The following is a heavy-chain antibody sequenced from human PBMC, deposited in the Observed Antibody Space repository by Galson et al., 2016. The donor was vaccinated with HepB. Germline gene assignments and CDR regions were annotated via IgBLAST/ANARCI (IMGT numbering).Heavy chain of an antibody. V-gene: IGHV1-3*01. Sequence: SVKVSCKASGYTFTNYAMHWVRQAPGQRLEWMGWISAGNGNTKYSQKFQGRVTITRDASASTAYMELSSLRSEDTAAYYCARVIGATAIRLWYFDLWGRGTLVTVSS. D-gene: IGHD2-21*02. CDR3: ARVIGATAIRLWYFDL. J-gene: IGHJ2*01. CDR1: GYTFTNYA. CDR2: ISAGNGNT.